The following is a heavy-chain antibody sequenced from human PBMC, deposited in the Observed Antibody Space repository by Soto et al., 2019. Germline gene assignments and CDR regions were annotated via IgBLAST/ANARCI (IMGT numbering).Heavy chain of an antibody. CDR3: ARIVVPVIAGVSYYVMDV. Sequence: SETLSLTCTVSGGSISSGGYYWSWIRQHPGKGLEWIGYIYYSGSTYYNPSLKSRVTISVDTSKNQFSLKLSSVTAADTAVYYCARIVVPVIAGVSYYVMDVWGQGTTVTVSS. V-gene: IGHV4-31*03. CDR2: IYYSGST. CDR1: GGSISSGGYY. D-gene: IGHD2-21*01. J-gene: IGHJ6*02.